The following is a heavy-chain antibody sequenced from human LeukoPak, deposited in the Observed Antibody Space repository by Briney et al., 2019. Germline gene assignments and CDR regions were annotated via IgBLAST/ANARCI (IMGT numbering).Heavy chain of an antibody. CDR1: GLSFRTYG. J-gene: IGHJ4*02. CDR2: MWFDGSNK. D-gene: IGHD6-13*01. V-gene: IGHV3-33*01. CDR3: ARRPGIAAAGIDY. Sequence: GRSLRLSCAASGLSFRTYGMHWVRQAPGKGLEWVAVMWFDGSNKNYVDSVKGRFTISRDISKNTVFLQMNSLRVEDTAVYYCARRPGIAAAGIDYWGQGTLVTVSS.